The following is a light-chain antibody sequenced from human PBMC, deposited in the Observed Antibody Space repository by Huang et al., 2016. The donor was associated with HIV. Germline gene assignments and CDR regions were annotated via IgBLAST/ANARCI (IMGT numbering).Light chain of an antibody. CDR1: QSLTTTY. Sequence: EIVLTQSPGNLSLSPGESATLSCRAGQSLTTTYLAWYQQSPGQAPRLLIYGASTRATGIPDRFNGSGSGTDVTLTINRLEPGDSAVYYCQQYGSSPQTFGHGTNLEIK. CDR2: GAS. J-gene: IGKJ2*01. V-gene: IGKV3-20*01. CDR3: QQYGSSPQT.